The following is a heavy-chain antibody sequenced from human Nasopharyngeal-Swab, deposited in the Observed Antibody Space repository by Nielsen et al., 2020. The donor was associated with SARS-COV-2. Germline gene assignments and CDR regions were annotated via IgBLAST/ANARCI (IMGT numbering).Heavy chain of an antibody. CDR2: IIPIFGTA. D-gene: IGHD2-2*01. CDR1: GGTFSSYA. J-gene: IGHJ6*02. Sequence: SVKVSCKASGGTFSSYAISWVRQAPGQGLEWMGGIIPIFGTANYAQKFQGRVTITAGKSTSTAYMELSSLRSEDTAVYYCARDCGSTSCQYYYYGMDVWGQGTTVTVSS. CDR3: ARDCGSTSCQYYYYGMDV. V-gene: IGHV1-69*06.